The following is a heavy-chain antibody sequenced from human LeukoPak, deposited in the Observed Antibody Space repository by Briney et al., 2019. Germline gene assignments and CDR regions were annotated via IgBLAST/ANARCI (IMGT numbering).Heavy chain of an antibody. V-gene: IGHV4-31*03. CDR1: GGSISSGGYY. CDR3: ARGTIAAAVDY. Sequence: SETLSLTCTVSGGSISSGGYYWSWIRQHPGKGLEWIGYIYYSGSTHYNPSLKSRVTISVDTSMNQFSLKLSSVTAADTAVYYCARGTIAAAVDYWGQGTLVTVSS. J-gene: IGHJ4*02. CDR2: IYYSGST. D-gene: IGHD6-13*01.